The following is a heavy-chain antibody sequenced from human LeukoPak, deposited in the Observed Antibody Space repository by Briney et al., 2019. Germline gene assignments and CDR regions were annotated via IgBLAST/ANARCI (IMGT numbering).Heavy chain of an antibody. J-gene: IGHJ3*02. Sequence: PGGSLRLSCAASGFTFDDYAMHWVRHAPGKGLEWVSRISWNSGSIVYAGSVKGRFTISRDNAKNSLYLQMNGLRAEDMALYYCAKSRVGSSYAFDIWGQGTMATVSS. CDR3: AKSRVGSSYAFDI. CDR2: ISWNSGSI. CDR1: GFTFDDYA. D-gene: IGHD1-26*01. V-gene: IGHV3-9*03.